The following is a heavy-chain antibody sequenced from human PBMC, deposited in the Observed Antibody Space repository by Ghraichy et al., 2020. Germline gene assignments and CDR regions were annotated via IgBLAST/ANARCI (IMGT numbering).Heavy chain of an antibody. CDR2: MNPNSGNT. J-gene: IGHJ6*02. D-gene: IGHD3-3*01. Sequence: ASVKVSCKASGYTFTSYDINWVRQATGQGLEWMGWMNPNSGNTGYAQKFQGRVTMTRNTSISTAYMELSSLRSEDTAVYYCARDAELRFLEWLWVPRNYYYGMDVWGQGTTVTVSS. CDR1: GYTFTSYD. CDR3: ARDAELRFLEWLWVPRNYYYGMDV. V-gene: IGHV1-8*01.